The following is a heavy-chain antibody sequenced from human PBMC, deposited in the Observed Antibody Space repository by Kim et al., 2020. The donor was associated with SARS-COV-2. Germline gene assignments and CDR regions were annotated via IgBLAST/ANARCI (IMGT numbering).Heavy chain of an antibody. CDR2: IYYSGST. CDR3: ARHSALLWFGELSAFDY. D-gene: IGHD3-10*01. J-gene: IGHJ4*02. Sequence: SETLSLTCTVSGGSISSSSYYRGWIRQPPGKGLEWIGSIYYSGSTYYNPSLKSRVTISVDTSKNQFSLKLSSVTAADTAVYYCARHSALLWFGELSAFDYWGQGTLVTVSS. V-gene: IGHV4-39*01. CDR1: GGSISSSSYY.